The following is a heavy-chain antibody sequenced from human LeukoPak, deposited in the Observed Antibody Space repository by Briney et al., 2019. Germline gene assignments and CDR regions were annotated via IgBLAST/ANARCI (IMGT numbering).Heavy chain of an antibody. CDR2: IYWNDDE. V-gene: IGHV2-5*01. Sequence: SGPTLVNPTQTLTLTCTFSGFSLSTSGVGVGWIRQPPGKALEWLALIYWNDDERYSPSLKSRLAITKDTSKNQVVLTMTNMDPVDTATYYCAHTGRFLEWLTHFDYWGQGTLVTVSS. J-gene: IGHJ4*02. CDR3: AHTGRFLEWLTHFDY. CDR1: GFSLSTSGVG. D-gene: IGHD3-3*01.